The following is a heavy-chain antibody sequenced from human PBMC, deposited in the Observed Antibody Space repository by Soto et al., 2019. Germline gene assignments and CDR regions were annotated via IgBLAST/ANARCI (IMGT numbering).Heavy chain of an antibody. CDR2: MNPNSGNT. Sequence: ASVKVSCKASGYTFTSYDINWVRQATGQGLEWMGWMNPNSGNTGYAQKFQGRVTMTRNTSISTAYMELSSLRSEDTAVYYCARGREYSSRQIHTRDYYYMDVWGKGTTVTVSS. CDR3: ARGREYSSRQIHTRDYYYMDV. CDR1: GYTFTSYD. V-gene: IGHV1-8*01. D-gene: IGHD6-6*01. J-gene: IGHJ6*03.